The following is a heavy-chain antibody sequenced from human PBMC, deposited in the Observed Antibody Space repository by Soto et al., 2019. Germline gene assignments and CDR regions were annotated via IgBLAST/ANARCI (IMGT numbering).Heavy chain of an antibody. D-gene: IGHD3-10*01. CDR1: GVSISSYY. V-gene: IGHV4-4*07. CDR3: ARGVTMVRANWFDP. J-gene: IGHJ5*02. CDR2: IYTSGST. Sequence: SETLSLTCTVSGVSISSYYWSWIRHPAGKGLEWIGRIYTSGSTNYNPSLKSRVTMSVDTSKNQFSLKLSSVTAADTAVYYCARGVTMVRANWFDPWGQGTLVTVSS.